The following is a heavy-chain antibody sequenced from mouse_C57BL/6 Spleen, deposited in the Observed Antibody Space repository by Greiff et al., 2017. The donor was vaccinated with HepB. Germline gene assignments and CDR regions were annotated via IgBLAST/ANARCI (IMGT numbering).Heavy chain of an antibody. Sequence: QVQLQQPGAELVKPGASVKMSCKASGYTFTSYWITWVKQRPGQGLEWIGDIYPGSGSTNYNEKFKSKATLTVDTSSSTAYMQLSSLTSEDSAVYDCARSGYSTPYFDYWGQGTTLTVSS. D-gene: IGHD2-5*01. J-gene: IGHJ2*01. CDR2: IYPGSGST. CDR3: ARSGYSTPYFDY. V-gene: IGHV1-55*01. CDR1: GYTFTSYW.